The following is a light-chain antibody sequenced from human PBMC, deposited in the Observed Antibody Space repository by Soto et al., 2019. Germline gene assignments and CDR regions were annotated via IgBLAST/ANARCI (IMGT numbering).Light chain of an antibody. CDR2: GAS. V-gene: IGKV3D-15*01. CDR1: QSVSSK. J-gene: IGKJ5*01. Sequence: EKVMTESPATVSVSTGQRATLSGWASQSVSSKLAWYQQKPGQAPRLLIYGASTRATGIPARFSGSGSGTEFTLSISSLQSEDSAVYYCQQYNNWPPITFGQGTGLEIK. CDR3: QQYNNWPPIT.